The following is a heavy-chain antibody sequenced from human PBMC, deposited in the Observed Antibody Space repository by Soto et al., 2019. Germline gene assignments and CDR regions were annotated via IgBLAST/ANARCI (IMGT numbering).Heavy chain of an antibody. D-gene: IGHD3-22*01. Sequence: SLRLSCAASGFTFDDYAMHWVRQAPGKGLEWVSGISWNSGSIGYADSVKGRFTISRDNAKNSLYLQMNSLRAEDTALYYCAKAGYYYDSSGYFDYWGQGTLVTVSS. CDR1: GFTFDDYA. CDR3: AKAGYYYDSSGYFDY. V-gene: IGHV3-9*01. J-gene: IGHJ4*02. CDR2: ISWNSGSI.